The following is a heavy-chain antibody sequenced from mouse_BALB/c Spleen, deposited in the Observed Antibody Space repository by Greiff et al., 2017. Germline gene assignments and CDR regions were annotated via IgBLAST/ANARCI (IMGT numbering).Heavy chain of an antibody. D-gene: IGHD1-2*01. Sequence: EVHLVESGPGLVKPSQSLSLTCTVTGYSITSDYAWNWIRQFPGNKLEWMGYISYSGSTSYNPSLKSRISITRDTSKNQFFLQLNSVTTEDTATYYCARFITTAPWFAYWGQGTLVTVSA. CDR1: GYSITSDYA. J-gene: IGHJ3*01. CDR3: ARFITTAPWFAY. V-gene: IGHV3-2*02. CDR2: ISYSGST.